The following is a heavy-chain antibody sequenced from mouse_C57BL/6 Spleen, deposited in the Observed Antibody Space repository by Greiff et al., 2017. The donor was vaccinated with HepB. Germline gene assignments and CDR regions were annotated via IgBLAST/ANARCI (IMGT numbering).Heavy chain of an antibody. CDR3: TRITTVVAPSY. J-gene: IGHJ2*01. D-gene: IGHD1-1*01. V-gene: IGHV14-4*01. CDR1: GFNIKDDY. CDR2: IDPENGYT. Sequence: VQLQQSGAELVRPGASVKLSCTASGFNIKDDYMHWVKQRPEQGLEWIGWIDPENGYTEYASKFQGKATITADTASNTAYLQLSSLTSEDTSVYYCTRITTVVAPSYWGQGTTLTVSS.